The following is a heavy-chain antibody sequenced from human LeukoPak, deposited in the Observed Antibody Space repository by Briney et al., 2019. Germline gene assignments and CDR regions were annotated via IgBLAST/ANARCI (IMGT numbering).Heavy chain of an antibody. J-gene: IGHJ5*02. D-gene: IGHD6-13*01. CDR2: IYYSGST. Sequence: SETLSLTCTVSGGSISSGGYSWSWIRQHPGKGLEWIGYIYYSGSTYYNPSLKSRVTISVDTSKNQFSLKLSSVTAADTAVYYCAREGASWSHGWFDPWGQGTLVTVSS. CDR1: GGSISSGGYS. V-gene: IGHV4-31*03. CDR3: AREGASWSHGWFDP.